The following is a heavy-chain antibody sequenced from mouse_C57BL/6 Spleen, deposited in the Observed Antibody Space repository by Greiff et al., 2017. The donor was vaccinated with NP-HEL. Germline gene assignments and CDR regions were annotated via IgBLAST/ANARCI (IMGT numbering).Heavy chain of an antibody. J-gene: IGHJ2*01. V-gene: IGHV1-26*01. CDR2: INPNNGGT. CDR3: ARYPLRYDFDY. CDR1: GYTFTDYY. D-gene: IGHD1-1*01. Sequence: EVQLQQSGPELVKPGASVKISCKASGYTFTDYYMNWVKQSHGKSLEWIGDINPNNGGTSYNQKFKGKATLTVDKSSSTAYMELRSLTSEDSAVYYCARYPLRYDFDYWGQGTTLTVSS.